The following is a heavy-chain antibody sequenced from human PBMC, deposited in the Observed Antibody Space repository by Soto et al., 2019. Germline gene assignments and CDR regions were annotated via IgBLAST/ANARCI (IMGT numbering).Heavy chain of an antibody. CDR2: IYYSGST. V-gene: IGHV4-59*08. D-gene: IGHD4-17*01. Sequence: SETLSLTCTVSGGSISSYYWSWIRQPPGKGLEWIGYIYYSGSTNYNPSLKSRVTISVDTSKNQFSLKLSSVTAADTAVYYCARRTPYGDPLGDDYYYYYYMDVWGKGTTVTVSS. CDR1: GGSISSYY. J-gene: IGHJ6*03. CDR3: ARRTPYGDPLGDDYYYYYYMDV.